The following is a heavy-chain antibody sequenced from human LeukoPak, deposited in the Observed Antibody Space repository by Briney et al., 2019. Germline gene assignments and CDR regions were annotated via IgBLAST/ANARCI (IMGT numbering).Heavy chain of an antibody. Sequence: SETLSLTCIVSGGSVSSGSYYWSWIRQPPGKGLEWIGYIHYSGSTNNNPSLKSRVTISVDTAKYQFSLKLSSVTAADTAVYYCAREELSSISRYYYYAMDVWGQGTTVTVSS. CDR2: IHYSGST. CDR3: AREELSSISRYYYYAMDV. CDR1: GGSVSSGSYY. D-gene: IGHD2-2*01. J-gene: IGHJ6*02. V-gene: IGHV4-61*01.